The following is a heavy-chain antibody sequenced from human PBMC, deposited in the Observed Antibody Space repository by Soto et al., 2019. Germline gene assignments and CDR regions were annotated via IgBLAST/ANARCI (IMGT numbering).Heavy chain of an antibody. D-gene: IGHD1-1*01. CDR1: GGSFSGYY. CDR2: INHSGST. J-gene: IGHJ4*02. V-gene: IGHV4-34*01. CDR3: ARGRVRMRKFDY. Sequence: PSETLSLTCAVYGGSFSGYYWSWIRQPPGKGPEWIGEINHSGSTNYNPSLKSRVTISVDTSKNQFSLKLSSVTAADTAVYYCARGRVRMRKFDYWGQGTLVTVSS.